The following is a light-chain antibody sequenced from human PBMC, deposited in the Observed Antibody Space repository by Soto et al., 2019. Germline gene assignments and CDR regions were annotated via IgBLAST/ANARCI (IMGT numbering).Light chain of an antibody. CDR2: GAS. CDR1: QRIAMY. V-gene: IGKV1-39*01. CDR3: KQSYRTLPT. Sequence: DIQMTQSPSSLSASIGDRVTITCRARQRIAMYLNWYQQKPGKAPNLLIFGASNLRSGVPSRFSTGGSGKDFTLTIRSLQPEDHATYYCKQSYRTLPTFGTGTKVEIK. J-gene: IGKJ3*01.